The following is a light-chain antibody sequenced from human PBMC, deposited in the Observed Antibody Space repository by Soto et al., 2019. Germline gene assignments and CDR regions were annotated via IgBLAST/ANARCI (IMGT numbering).Light chain of an antibody. CDR2: EVS. V-gene: IGLV2-14*01. CDR3: SSYTSSSTQV. CDR1: SSDVGGYNY. Sequence: SALTQPASVSGSPGQSITISCTGTSSDVGGYNYVSWYQQHPGKAPKLMIFEVSNRPSGVSNRFSGSKSGNTASLTVSGLQTDDEADYYCSSYTSSSTQVFGTGTKVTVL. J-gene: IGLJ1*01.